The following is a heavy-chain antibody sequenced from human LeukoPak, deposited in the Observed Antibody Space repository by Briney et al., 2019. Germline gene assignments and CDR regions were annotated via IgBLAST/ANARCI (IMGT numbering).Heavy chain of an antibody. V-gene: IGHV3-30*04. CDR3: ARAPAAITY. CDR2: ISYDGSNK. Sequence: PGGSLRLSCAASGFTFSRYAMHWVGQAPGKGLEWVAVISYDGSNKYYADSVKGRFTISRDNSKNTLYLQMNSLRAEDTAVYYCARAPAAITYWGQGALVTVSS. D-gene: IGHD2-2*01. J-gene: IGHJ4*02. CDR1: GFTFSRYA.